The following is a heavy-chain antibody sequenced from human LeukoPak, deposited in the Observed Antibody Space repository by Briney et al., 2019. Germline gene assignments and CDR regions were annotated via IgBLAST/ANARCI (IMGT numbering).Heavy chain of an antibody. Sequence: RASVKVSCKASGYTFTGYYMHWVRQAPGQGLEWMGWINPNSGGTNYAQKFQGRVTMTRDTSISTAYMEPSRLRSDDTAVYYCARTSIARTRVFDYWGQGTLVTVSS. CDR3: ARTSIARTRVFDY. V-gene: IGHV1-2*02. CDR2: INPNSGGT. CDR1: GYTFTGYY. D-gene: IGHD6-6*01. J-gene: IGHJ4*02.